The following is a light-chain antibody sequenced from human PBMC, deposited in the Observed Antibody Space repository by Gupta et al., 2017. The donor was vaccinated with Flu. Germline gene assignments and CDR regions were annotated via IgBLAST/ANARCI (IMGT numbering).Light chain of an antibody. CDR3: QAWDSSTGV. J-gene: IGLJ2*01. Sequence: SPVQTASITCSGDKLGDKYACWYQQKPGQSPVLVIYQDTKRPSGIPERFSGSNSGNTATLTISGTQAMDEADYYCQAWDSSTGVFGGGTKLTVL. CDR1: KLGDKY. CDR2: QDT. V-gene: IGLV3-1*01.